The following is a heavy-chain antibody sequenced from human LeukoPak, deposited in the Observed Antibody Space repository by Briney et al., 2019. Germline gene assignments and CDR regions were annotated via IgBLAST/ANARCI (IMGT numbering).Heavy chain of an antibody. CDR2: INHSGST. CDR3: ARGLGSSWVGDY. V-gene: IGHV4-34*01. CDR1: GGSFSGYY. D-gene: IGHD6-13*01. Sequence: KPSETLSLTCAVYGGSFSGYYWSWIRQPPGKGLEWIGEINHSGSTNYNPSLKSRVTISVDTSKNQLSLKLSSVTAADTAVYYCARGLGSSWVGDYWGQGTLVTVSS. J-gene: IGHJ4*02.